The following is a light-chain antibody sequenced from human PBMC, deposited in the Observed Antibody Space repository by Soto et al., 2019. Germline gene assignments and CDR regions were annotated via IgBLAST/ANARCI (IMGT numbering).Light chain of an antibody. CDR1: QSVTDNY. CDR3: QQYGNPPT. J-gene: IGKJ1*01. V-gene: IGKV3-20*01. CDR2: GAT. Sequence: PGERASLSCRASQSVTDNYVAWYPQKPGQAPRLLIHGATFRATAVPDRFSGSGSGTDFTLTISSLEPEDFAVYHCQQYGNPPTFGQGTKVEIK.